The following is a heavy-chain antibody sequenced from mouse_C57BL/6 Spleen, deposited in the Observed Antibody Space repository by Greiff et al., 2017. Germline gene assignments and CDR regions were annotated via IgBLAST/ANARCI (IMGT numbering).Heavy chain of an antibody. Sequence: VKLMESGAELARPGASVKLSCKASGYTFTSYGISWVQQRTGQGLEWIGWIYPGSGNTKYNEKFKGKATLTADTSSSTAYMQLSSLTSEDSAVYYCARGTIVTTWYFDVWGTGTTVTVSS. CDR2: IYPGSGNT. CDR1: GYTFTSYG. J-gene: IGHJ1*03. V-gene: IGHV1-66*01. CDR3: ARGTIVTTWYFDV. D-gene: IGHD2-5*01.